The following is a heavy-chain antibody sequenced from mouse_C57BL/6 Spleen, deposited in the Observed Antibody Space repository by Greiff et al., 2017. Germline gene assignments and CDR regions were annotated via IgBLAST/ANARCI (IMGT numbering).Heavy chain of an antibody. CDR3: ARSIYYGNSLFDY. CDR1: GYTFTSYW. J-gene: IGHJ2*01. CDR2: IDPSDSET. D-gene: IGHD2-1*01. V-gene: IGHV1-52*01. Sequence: VQLQQPGAELVRPGSSVKLSCKASGYTFTSYWMHWVKQRPIQGLEWIGNIDPSDSETHYNQKFKDKATLTVDKSSSTAYMQLSSLTSEDSAVYYCARSIYYGNSLFDYWGQGTTLTGSS.